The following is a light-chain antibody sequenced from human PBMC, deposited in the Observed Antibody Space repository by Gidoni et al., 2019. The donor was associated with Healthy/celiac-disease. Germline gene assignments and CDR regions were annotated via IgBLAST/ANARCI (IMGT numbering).Light chain of an antibody. J-gene: IGLJ1*01. Sequence: SYELTQPPSASVSPGQTASITCCGDKLGAKYACWYQPKAGQAPVLVIYQDSKRPSGIPERFAGSNSGNTATLTISGTQAMDEADYYCQAWDSSTAGVFGTGTKVTVL. CDR2: QDS. CDR1: KLGAKY. V-gene: IGLV3-1*01. CDR3: QAWDSSTAGV.